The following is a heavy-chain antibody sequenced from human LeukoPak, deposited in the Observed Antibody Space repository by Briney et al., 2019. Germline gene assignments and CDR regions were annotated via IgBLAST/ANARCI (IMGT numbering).Heavy chain of an antibody. V-gene: IGHV1-46*01. CDR3: AREPMCIAVAGSGYFDY. CDR1: VYTFTSYY. J-gene: IGHJ4*02. CDR2: INPSGGST. Sequence: ASVKVSCKESVYTFTSYYMPWVRHAPGQGLEWMGLINPSGGSTSYAQKFQGRVTMTRDTSTSTVYMELSSLRSEDTAGYYCAREPMCIAVAGSGYFDYWGQGTLVTVSS. D-gene: IGHD6-19*01.